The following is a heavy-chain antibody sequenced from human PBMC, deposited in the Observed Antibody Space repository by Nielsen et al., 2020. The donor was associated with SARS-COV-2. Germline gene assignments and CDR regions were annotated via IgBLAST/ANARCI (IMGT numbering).Heavy chain of an antibody. D-gene: IGHD1-20*01. CDR2: ISYDGSNK. J-gene: IGHJ3*02. CDR3: ARGITGTTGAFDI. V-gene: IGHV3-30-3*01. CDR1: GFTFDDYA. Sequence: GGSLRLSCAASGFTFDDYAMHWVRQAPGKGLEWVAVISYDGSNKYYADSVKGRFTISRDNSKNTLYLQMNSLRAEDTAVYYCARGITGTTGAFDIWGQGTMVTVSS.